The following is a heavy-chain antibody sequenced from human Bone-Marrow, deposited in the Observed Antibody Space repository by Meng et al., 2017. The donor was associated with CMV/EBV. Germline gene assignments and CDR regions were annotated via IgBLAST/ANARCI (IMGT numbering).Heavy chain of an antibody. Sequence: GESLKISCQLSGYDISTYWVGWVRQMPGKGLEWMGLVYPDDSDIRYSPSFRGQVIISADKSISTAYLQWSSLKASDTAIYYCARGGGATSFVKWGQGTLVTVSS. D-gene: IGHD2-21*01. J-gene: IGHJ1*01. V-gene: IGHV5-51*01. CDR1: GYDISTYW. CDR2: VYPDDSDI. CDR3: ARGGGATSFVK.